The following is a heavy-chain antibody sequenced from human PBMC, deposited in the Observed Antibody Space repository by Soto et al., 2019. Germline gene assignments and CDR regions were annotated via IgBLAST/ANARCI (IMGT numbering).Heavy chain of an antibody. CDR1: GYTLTELS. V-gene: IGHV1-24*01. D-gene: IGHD2-2*01. CDR2: FDPEDGET. Sequence: QVQLVQSGAEVKKPGASVKVSCKVSGYTLTELSMHWVRQAPGKGLEWMGGFDPEDGETIYAQKFQGRVTMTEDTSTDTAYMELSSRRSEDTAVYYCATPSCSSTSCYGGLDAFDIWGQGTMVTVSS. J-gene: IGHJ3*02. CDR3: ATPSCSSTSCYGGLDAFDI.